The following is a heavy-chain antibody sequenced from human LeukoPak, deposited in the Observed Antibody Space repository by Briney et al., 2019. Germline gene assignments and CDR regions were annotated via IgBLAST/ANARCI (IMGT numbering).Heavy chain of an antibody. D-gene: IGHD4-17*01. CDR2: IYHSGST. CDR3: ATTVTRRAPFDY. Sequence: SETLSLTCAVSGGSISSSNWWSWVRQPPGKGLVWIGEIYHSGSTNYNPSLKSRVTISVDKSKNQFSLKLSSVTAADTAVYYCATTVTRRAPFDYWGQGTLVTVSS. CDR1: GGSISSSNW. V-gene: IGHV4-4*02. J-gene: IGHJ4*02.